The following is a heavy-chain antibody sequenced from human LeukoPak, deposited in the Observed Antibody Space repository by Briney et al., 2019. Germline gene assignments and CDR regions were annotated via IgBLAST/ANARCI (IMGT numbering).Heavy chain of an antibody. D-gene: IGHD6-19*01. V-gene: IGHV3-23*01. CDR3: AKDHWDSSGWYYFDY. Sequence: PGGSLRLSCAASGFTFSSYAMSWVRQAPGKGLEWVSAISGSGGCTYYADSVKGRFTISRDKSKNTLYLQMNSLRAEDTAVYYCAKDHWDSSGWYYFDYWGQGTLVTVSS. CDR1: GFTFSSYA. J-gene: IGHJ4*02. CDR2: ISGSGGCT.